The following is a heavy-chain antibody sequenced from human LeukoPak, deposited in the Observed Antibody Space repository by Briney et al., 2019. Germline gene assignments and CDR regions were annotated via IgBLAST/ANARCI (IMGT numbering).Heavy chain of an antibody. J-gene: IGHJ5*02. D-gene: IGHD3-22*01. Sequence: GGSLRLSCAASGFAVSDNYMSWVRQAPGKGLEWVSVIYSGGTTYSADSVKGRFTISRDNSKNTLYLQMNSLRAEDTAVYYCARHDSWAGWFDPWGQGTLVTVSS. V-gene: IGHV3-53*01. CDR2: IYSGGTT. CDR3: ARHDSWAGWFDP. CDR1: GFAVSDNY.